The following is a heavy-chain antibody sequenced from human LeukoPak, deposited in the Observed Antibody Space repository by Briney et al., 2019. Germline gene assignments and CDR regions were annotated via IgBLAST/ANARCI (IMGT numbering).Heavy chain of an antibody. CDR2: LFISGAA. D-gene: IGHD2-21*01. V-gene: IGHV4-4*07. CDR1: GGSISSYS. J-gene: IGHJ4*02. Sequence: SETLSLTCNVSGGSISSYSGSWIRQPAGKGLEWIGRLFISGAANYTPSLKSRVTVSIDTSKSHFSLRLTSVTAADTAVYYCARERGSVESQFYFDYWGQGTLVTVSS. CDR3: ARERGSVESQFYFDY.